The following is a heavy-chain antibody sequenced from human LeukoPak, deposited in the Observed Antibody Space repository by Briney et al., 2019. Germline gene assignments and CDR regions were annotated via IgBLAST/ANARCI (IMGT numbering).Heavy chain of an antibody. J-gene: IGHJ5*02. Sequence: ASETLSLTCTVSGGSISSSSYYWGWIRQPPGKGLEWIGSIYYSGSTYYNPSLKSRVTISVDTSKNQFSLKLSSVTAADTAVYYCARLGLRGYDFWSGTNWFDPWGQGTLVTVSS. CDR1: GGSISSSSYY. CDR2: IYYSGST. D-gene: IGHD3-3*01. V-gene: IGHV4-39*01. CDR3: ARLGLRGYDFWSGTNWFDP.